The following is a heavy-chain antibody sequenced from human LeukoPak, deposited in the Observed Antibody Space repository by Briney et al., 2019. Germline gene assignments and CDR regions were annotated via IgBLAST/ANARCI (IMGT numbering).Heavy chain of an antibody. CDR1: GFTFSSYA. V-gene: IGHV3-30-3*01. J-gene: IGHJ3*02. CDR2: ISYDGSNK. D-gene: IGHD4-17*01. Sequence: GGSLRLSCAASGFTFSSYAMHWVRQAPGKGLEWVAVISYDGSNKYYAASVKGRFTISRDNSKNTLYLQMNSLRAEDTAVYYCAREGNSYDYGDYVISDDAFDIWGQGTMVTVSS. CDR3: AREGNSYDYGDYVISDDAFDI.